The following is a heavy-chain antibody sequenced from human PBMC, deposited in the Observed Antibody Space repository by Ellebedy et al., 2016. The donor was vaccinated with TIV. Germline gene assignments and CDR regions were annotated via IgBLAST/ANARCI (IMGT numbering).Heavy chain of an antibody. V-gene: IGHV3-66*01. D-gene: IGHD1-1*01. CDR2: IYSGGST. Sequence: GESLKISCVASGFTFSNYAMSWVRQAPGKGLEWVSVIYSGGSTYYADSVKGRFTISRDSSKNTLYLQMNSLRAEDTAVYYCARALVMAGTYYFDYWGQGTLVTVSS. CDR3: ARALVMAGTYYFDY. J-gene: IGHJ4*02. CDR1: GFTFSNYA.